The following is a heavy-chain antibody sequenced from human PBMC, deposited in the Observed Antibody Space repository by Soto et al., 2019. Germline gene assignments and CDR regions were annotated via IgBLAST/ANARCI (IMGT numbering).Heavy chain of an antibody. V-gene: IGHV1-18*01. CDR3: AREVDLDDPYYYYGMDG. CDR1: GYTFTNYG. Sequence: GASVKVSCKASGYTFTNYGFSWVRQAPGQGLEWMGWISGYNGNTKYAEKFQGRVTMTTDTSTSTAHMELRSLRSDDTAVYYCAREVDLDDPYYYYGMDGWAQGTTVTGSS. J-gene: IGHJ6*02. CDR2: ISGYNGNT. D-gene: IGHD2-15*01.